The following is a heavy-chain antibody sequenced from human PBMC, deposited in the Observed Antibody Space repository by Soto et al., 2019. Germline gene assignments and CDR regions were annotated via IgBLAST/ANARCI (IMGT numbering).Heavy chain of an antibody. CDR2: IWYDGSNK. Sequence: LRLSCAASGFIFSNYGMHWVRQAPGKGLEWVAVIWYDGSNKYYADSVKGRFTISRDNSKNTMFLQMNSLRAEDTAVYYCARDDIPGRAVAIYGMDVWGQGTTVTVSS. CDR3: ARDDIPGRAVAIYGMDV. V-gene: IGHV3-33*01. CDR1: GFIFSNYG. J-gene: IGHJ6*02. D-gene: IGHD6-19*01.